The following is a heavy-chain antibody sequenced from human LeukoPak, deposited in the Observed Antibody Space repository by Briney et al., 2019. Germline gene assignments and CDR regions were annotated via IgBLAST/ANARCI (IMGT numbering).Heavy chain of an antibody. CDR2: IYRSGDS. D-gene: IGHD6-13*01. Sequence: SETLSLTCTVSGYSISSGYYWGCIRQSPGKGLEWIGSIYRSGDSYYSPSLKGRVTMSVDTSKNQFSLKLSSVTAADTAVYYCARHVHSSSWSPARLRYYYYYMDVWGKGTTVTISS. J-gene: IGHJ6*03. CDR3: ARHVHSSSWSPARLRYYYYYMDV. V-gene: IGHV4-38-2*02. CDR1: GYSISSGYY.